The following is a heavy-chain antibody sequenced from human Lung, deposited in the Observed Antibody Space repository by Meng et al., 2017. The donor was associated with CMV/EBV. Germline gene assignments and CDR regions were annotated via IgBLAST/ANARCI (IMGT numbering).Heavy chain of an antibody. CDR3: ARGSPITGARTPYYY. V-gene: IGHV1-2*02. J-gene: IGHJ4*02. Sequence: ASVXVSCKASGYTFTDYYMHWVRQAPGQRLEWMGWINPSNGGTDYAQKFQGRVTMTRDTSISTAYIELSRLRSDDTAVYYCARGSPITGARTPYYYWGQGTXVTVSS. CDR1: GYTFTDYY. CDR2: INPSNGGT. D-gene: IGHD1-20*01.